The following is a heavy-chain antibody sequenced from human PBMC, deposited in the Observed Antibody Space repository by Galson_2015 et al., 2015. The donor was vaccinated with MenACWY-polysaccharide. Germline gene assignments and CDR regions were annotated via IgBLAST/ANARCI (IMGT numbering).Heavy chain of an antibody. CDR3: ATHSYGSGSYWFFDY. J-gene: IGHJ4*02. Sequence: SLRLSCAASGFTFSDYYMSWIRQAPGKGLEWVSCISSSGGTIYYADSVKGRFTISRDNAKNSLYLQMNSLRAEDTAVYYCATHSYGSGSYWFFDYWGQGTLVTVSS. D-gene: IGHD3-10*01. CDR1: GFTFSDYY. CDR2: ISSSGGTI. V-gene: IGHV3-11*01.